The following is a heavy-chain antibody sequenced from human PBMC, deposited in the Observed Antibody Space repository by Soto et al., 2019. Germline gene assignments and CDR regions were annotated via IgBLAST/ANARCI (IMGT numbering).Heavy chain of an antibody. D-gene: IGHD2-15*01. CDR3: AKDQVRGYCSGGSCYASDYYYGMDV. CDR2: ISGSGGST. J-gene: IGHJ6*01. CDR1: GFTFSSYA. V-gene: IGHV3-23*01. Sequence: EVQLLESGGGLVQPGGSLRLSCAASGFTFSSYAMSWVRQAPGKGLEWVSAISGSGGSTYYADSVKGRFTISRDNSKNTLYLQMNSLRAEDTAVYYCAKDQVRGYCSGGSCYASDYYYGMDVW.